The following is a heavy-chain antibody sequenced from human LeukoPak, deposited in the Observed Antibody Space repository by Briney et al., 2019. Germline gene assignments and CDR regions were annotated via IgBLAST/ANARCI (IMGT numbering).Heavy chain of an antibody. CDR1: GFTFSNYA. CDR2: ISASGDRT. J-gene: IGHJ4*02. CDR3: AKAEGYDILTGLDY. Sequence: PGGSLRLSCVASGFTFSNYAMSWVRQAPGKGPEWVSAISASGDRTYYADSVKGRFTISRDNSKNTLYLQMNSLRTEDTAVYYCAKAEGYDILTGLDYWGQGTLVTVSS. V-gene: IGHV3-23*01. D-gene: IGHD3-9*01.